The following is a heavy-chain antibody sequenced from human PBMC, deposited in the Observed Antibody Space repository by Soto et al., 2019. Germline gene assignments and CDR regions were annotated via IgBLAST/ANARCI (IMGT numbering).Heavy chain of an antibody. CDR3: ARRQISPPTRGAATARGGMDV. J-gene: IGHJ6*02. D-gene: IGHD6-13*01. CDR1: GFTFNNYG. CDR2: IWNDGTNA. Sequence: QVHLVESGGGVVQPGRSLRLSCAASGFTFNNYGMHWVRQAPGKGLEWVALIWNDGTNAYYANSVKGRLTISRDNYRNTVYMQRSSLRAEDTAVYYCARRQISPPTRGAATARGGMDVWGQGTTVSVSS. V-gene: IGHV3-33*01.